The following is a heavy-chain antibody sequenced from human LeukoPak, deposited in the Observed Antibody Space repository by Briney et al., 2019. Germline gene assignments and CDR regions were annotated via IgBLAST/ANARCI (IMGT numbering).Heavy chain of an antibody. CDR3: ARDGYIVVVPAAAYYFDY. CDR1: GYTFIGYY. J-gene: IGHJ4*02. D-gene: IGHD2-2*01. CDR2: IIPIFGTA. V-gene: IGHV1-69*13. Sequence: GASVNVSCKASGYTFIGYYVHWVRQAPGQGLEWMGGIIPIFGTANYAQKFQGRVTITADESTSTAYMELSSLRSEDAAVYYCARDGYIVVVPAAAYYFDYWGQGTLVTVSS.